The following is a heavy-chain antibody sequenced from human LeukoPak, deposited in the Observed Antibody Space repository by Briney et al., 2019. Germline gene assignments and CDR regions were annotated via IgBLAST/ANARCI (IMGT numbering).Heavy chain of an antibody. V-gene: IGHV1-69*01. Sequence: GSSVKVSCKASGGTFSSYAISWVRQAPGQGLEWMGGIIPIFGTANYAQKFQGRVTITADESTSTAYMELSSLRSEDTAVYYCARSGYCSGGSCPAVKDYWGQGTLVTVSS. CDR2: IIPIFGTA. CDR3: ARSGYCSGGSCPAVKDY. CDR1: GGTFSSYA. J-gene: IGHJ4*02. D-gene: IGHD2-15*01.